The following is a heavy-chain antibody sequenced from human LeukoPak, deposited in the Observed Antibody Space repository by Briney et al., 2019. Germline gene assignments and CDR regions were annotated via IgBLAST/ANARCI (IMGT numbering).Heavy chain of an antibody. CDR3: ARDLGGRQPYPGYYYMDV. CDR2: ISAYNGNT. CDR1: GYTFTSYG. Sequence: GASVKVSCKASGYTFTSYGISWVRQAPGQGLEWMGWISAYNGNTNYAQKLQGRVTITRDTSASTAYMELSSLRSEDMAVYYCARDLGGRQPYPGYYYMDVWGKGTTVTVSS. D-gene: IGHD3-16*01. J-gene: IGHJ6*03. V-gene: IGHV1-18*03.